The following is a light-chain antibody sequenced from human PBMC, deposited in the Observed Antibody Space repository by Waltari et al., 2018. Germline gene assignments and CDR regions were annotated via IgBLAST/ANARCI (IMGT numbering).Light chain of an antibody. CDR1: QDIRRY. V-gene: IGKV1-39*01. Sequence: DIRMTQSPSSLSASVGDRVTITCRASQDIRRYLNWYQQKPGKAPNLRIYTASSLQSGVPPRFSGSGSGTDFTLTITSLQPEDFATYFCQQSYSTPYSFAQGTKVEIK. J-gene: IGKJ2*03. CDR2: TAS. CDR3: QQSYSTPYS.